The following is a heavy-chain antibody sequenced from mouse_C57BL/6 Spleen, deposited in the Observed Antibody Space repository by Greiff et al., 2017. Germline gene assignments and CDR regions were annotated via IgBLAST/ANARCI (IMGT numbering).Heavy chain of an antibody. CDR3: ARSGESHAMDH. D-gene: IGHD3-1*01. V-gene: IGHV1-52*01. Sequence: QVQLKQPGAELVRPGSSVKLSCKASGYTFTSYWMHWVKQRPIQGLEWIGNIDPSDSETHYNQKFKDKATLTVDKSSSTAYMQLSSLTSEDSAVYYCARSGESHAMDHWGQGTSVTVSS. CDR2: IDPSDSET. CDR1: GYTFTSYW. J-gene: IGHJ4*01.